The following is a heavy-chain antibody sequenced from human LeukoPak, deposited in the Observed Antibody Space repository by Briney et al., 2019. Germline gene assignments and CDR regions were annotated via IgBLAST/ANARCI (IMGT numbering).Heavy chain of an antibody. CDR2: ISAYNGNT. J-gene: IGHJ5*02. CDR3: ARAVTMVRGVIIGRYWFAP. Sequence: ASVKVSCKASGYTFTSYGISWVRQAPGQGLEWMGWISAYNGNTNYAQKLQGRVTMTTDTSTSTAYMELRSLRSDDTAVYYCARAVTMVRGVIIGRYWFAPWGQGTLVTVSS. CDR1: GYTFTSYG. D-gene: IGHD3-10*01. V-gene: IGHV1-18*01.